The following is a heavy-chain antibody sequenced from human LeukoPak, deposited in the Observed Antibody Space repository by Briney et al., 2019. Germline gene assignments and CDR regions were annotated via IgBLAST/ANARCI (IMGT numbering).Heavy chain of an antibody. Sequence: GASVKVSCKASGYTFTSYDINWVRQATGQGLEWMGWMNPNSGNTGYAQKFQGRVTMTRNTSISTAYMELSSLRSEDTAVYYCARSWRFGELFTMDVWGRGTTVTVSS. V-gene: IGHV1-8*01. CDR1: GYTFTSYD. CDR3: ARSWRFGELFTMDV. CDR2: MNPNSGNT. D-gene: IGHD3-10*01. J-gene: IGHJ6*02.